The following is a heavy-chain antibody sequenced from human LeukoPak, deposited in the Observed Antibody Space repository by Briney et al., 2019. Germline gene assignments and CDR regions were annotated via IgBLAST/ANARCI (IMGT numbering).Heavy chain of an antibody. CDR3: VRYFTAVAPTLRLDY. J-gene: IGHJ4*02. CDR2: IKQDGSDK. Sequence: PGGSLRLSCAASGFTFSSYWMSWVRQAPGKGLEWVANIKQDGSDKYYVDSVKGRFTISRDDAKNSLYLQMNSLRVEDTAVYHCVRYFTAVAPTLRLDYWGQGTLVTVSS. V-gene: IGHV3-7*03. D-gene: IGHD6-19*01. CDR1: GFTFSSYW.